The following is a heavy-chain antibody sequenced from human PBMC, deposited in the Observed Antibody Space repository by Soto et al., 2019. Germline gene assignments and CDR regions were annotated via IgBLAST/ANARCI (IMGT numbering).Heavy chain of an antibody. D-gene: IGHD2-15*01. CDR3: ARGAYCSGGSCYWHYYYGMDV. CDR2: IIPIFGTA. J-gene: IGHJ6*02. V-gene: IGHV1-69*06. Sequence: QVQLVQSGAEVKKPGSSVKVSCKASGGTFSSYAISWVRQAPGQGLEWMGGIIPIFGTANYAQKFQGRVTITPDKSTSTAYMELSSLRSEDTAVYYCARGAYCSGGSCYWHYYYGMDVWGQGTTVTVSS. CDR1: GGTFSSYA.